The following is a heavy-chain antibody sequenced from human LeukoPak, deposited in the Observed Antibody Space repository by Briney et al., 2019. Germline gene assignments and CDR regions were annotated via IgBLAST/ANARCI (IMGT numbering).Heavy chain of an antibody. D-gene: IGHD3-10*01. J-gene: IGHJ6*02. CDR3: ARRFRVIMVQGPPGYGMDV. CDR2: VYYSGTT. Sequence: PSETLSLTCTVSGGSISSSNYYWGWIRQPPGKGLEWIGGVYYSGTTYDNPSLKSRVTVSVDTSKNQFSLKLSSVTAADTAVYCCARRFRVIMVQGPPGYGMDVWGQGTTVTVSS. V-gene: IGHV4-39*01. CDR1: GGSISSSNYY.